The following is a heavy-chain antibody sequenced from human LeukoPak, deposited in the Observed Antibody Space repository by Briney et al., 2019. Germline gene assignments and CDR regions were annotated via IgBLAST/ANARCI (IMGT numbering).Heavy chain of an antibody. CDR2: ISGSGGST. D-gene: IGHD3-10*01. V-gene: IGHV3-23*01. J-gene: IGHJ4*02. CDR1: GFTFSSYA. Sequence: GGSLRLSCAASGFTFSSYAMSWVRQAPGKGLEWVSAISGSGGSTYYADSVKGRFTISRDNSENTLYLQMNSLRAEDTAVYYCAKGWTLLWFGELLSSGFDYWGQGTLVTVSS. CDR3: AKGWTLLWFGELLSSGFDY.